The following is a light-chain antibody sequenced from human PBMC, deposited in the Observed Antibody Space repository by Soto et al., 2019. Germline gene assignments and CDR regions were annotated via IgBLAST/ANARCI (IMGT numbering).Light chain of an antibody. CDR2: DVS. CDR1: SSDVGGYTY. CDR3: SSYTTSNTRQIV. V-gene: IGLV2-14*01. J-gene: IGLJ1*01. Sequence: QAVVTQPASVSGSPGQAITISCTGTSSDVGGYTYVSWYQQHPGKAPKFIIYDVSNRPSGVSNRFSGSKSGNTASLTISGLQAEDEADYYCSSYTTSNTRQIVFGTGTKLTVL.